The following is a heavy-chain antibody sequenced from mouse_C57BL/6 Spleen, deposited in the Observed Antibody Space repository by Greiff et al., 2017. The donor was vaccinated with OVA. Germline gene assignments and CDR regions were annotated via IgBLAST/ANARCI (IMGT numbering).Heavy chain of an antibody. D-gene: IGHD1-1*01. J-gene: IGHJ3*01. CDR3: ARGYGSSFPFAY. V-gene: IGHV3-1*01. Sequence: EVQGVESGPGMVKPSQSLSLTCTVTGYSITSGYDWHWIRHFPGNKLEWMGYISYSGSTNYNPSLKSRISITHDTSKNHFFLKLNSVTTEDTATYYCARGYGSSFPFAYWGQGTLVTVSA. CDR2: ISYSGST. CDR1: GYSITSGYD.